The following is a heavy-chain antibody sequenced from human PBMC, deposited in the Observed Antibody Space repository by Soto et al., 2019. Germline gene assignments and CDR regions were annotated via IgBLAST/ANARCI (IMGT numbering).Heavy chain of an antibody. CDR3: VPNFDY. J-gene: IGHJ4*02. CDR1: GFIFSDYG. V-gene: IGHV3-30-3*01. Sequence: QVEVVQSGGGVVQPGKSLRLSCTASGFIFSDYGVHWARQSPGKGLQWVSFISNNASHEYYADSVKGRFSISRDNSKKTVYLQMTSLRPEDTAVYYRVPNFDYWGQGTPVTV. CDR2: ISNNASHE.